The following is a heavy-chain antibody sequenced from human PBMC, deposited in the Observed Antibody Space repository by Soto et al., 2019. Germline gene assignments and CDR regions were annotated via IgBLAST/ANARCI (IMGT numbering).Heavy chain of an antibody. D-gene: IGHD5-18*01. V-gene: IGHV3-23*01. CDR1: GFTFSSYA. CDR3: AKDIPDTAMATYVDY. Sequence: PGGSLRLSCAASGFTFSSYAMSWVRQAPGQGLEWVSAISGSGGSTYYADSGKGRFTISRENSKNTLYLQMNSLRAEDTSVYYCAKDIPDTAMATYVDYWGQGTLVTVSS. CDR2: ISGSGGST. J-gene: IGHJ4*02.